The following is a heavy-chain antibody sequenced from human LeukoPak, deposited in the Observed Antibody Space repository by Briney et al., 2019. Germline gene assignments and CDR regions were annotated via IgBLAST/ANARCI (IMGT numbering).Heavy chain of an antibody. CDR3: ARAKGKGYNYDY. D-gene: IGHD5-24*01. V-gene: IGHV4-59*01. CDR1: GGSISSYY. J-gene: IGHJ4*02. CDR2: IYYSGST. Sequence: KPSETLSLTRTVSGGSISSYYWSWIRQPPGKGLEWIGYIYYSGSTNYNPSLKSRVTISVDTSKNQFSLKLSSVTAADTAVYYCARAKGKGYNYDYWGQGTLVTVSS.